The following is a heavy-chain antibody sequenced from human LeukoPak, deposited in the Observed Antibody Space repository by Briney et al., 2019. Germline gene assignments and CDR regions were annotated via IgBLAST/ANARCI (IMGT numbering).Heavy chain of an antibody. Sequence: PSETLSLTCTVSGGSITNYYWSWIRQPPGKGLEWIGRIYTGGSTNYNPSLKSRVTMSVDTSKNQFSLKLSSVTAADTAMYYCAIDISGLNFDYWGQGTLVTVSS. V-gene: IGHV4-4*07. CDR1: GGSITNYY. J-gene: IGHJ4*02. CDR3: AIDISGLNFDY. D-gene: IGHD3-22*01. CDR2: IYTGGST.